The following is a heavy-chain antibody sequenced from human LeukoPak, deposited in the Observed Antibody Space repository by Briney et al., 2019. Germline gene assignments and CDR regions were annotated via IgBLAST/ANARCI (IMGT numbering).Heavy chain of an antibody. J-gene: IGHJ4*02. CDR3: ARDSAALPGAYFDY. V-gene: IGHV1-2*02. CDR1: GYTFTDYY. Sequence: ASVKVSCKASGYTFTDYYMHWLRQAPGQGLEWMGWINLNSGGRKFAQRFQGRVTMTRDTSITTGHMELSRLTSDATAVYYCARDSAALPGAYFDYWGQGTLVTVSS. D-gene: IGHD6-13*01. CDR2: INLNSGGR.